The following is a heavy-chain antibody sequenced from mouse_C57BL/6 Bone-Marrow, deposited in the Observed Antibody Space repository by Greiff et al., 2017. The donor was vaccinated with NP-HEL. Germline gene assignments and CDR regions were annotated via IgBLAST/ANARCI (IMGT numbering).Heavy chain of an antibody. D-gene: IGHD2-3*01. V-gene: IGHV1-82*01. J-gene: IGHJ2*01. CDR3: ARGLYDCYYYYCDF. CDR1: GYAFSSSW. CDR2: IYPGDGDT. Sequence: VQLQQSGPELVKPGASVKLSCKASGYAFSSSWMHWVKQRPGKGLEWIGRIYPGDGDTNYNGKFKGKATLTADKSSSTAYMQLSSLTSEDSAVYFCARGLYDCYYYYCDFGGQGTTLTVTA.